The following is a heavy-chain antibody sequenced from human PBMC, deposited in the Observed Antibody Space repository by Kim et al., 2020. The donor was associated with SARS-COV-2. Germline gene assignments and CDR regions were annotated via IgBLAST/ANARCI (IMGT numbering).Heavy chain of an antibody. CDR1: GYTFTSYY. CDR2: INPSGGST. Sequence: ASVKVSCKASGYTFTSYYMHWVRQAPGQGLEWMGIINPSGGSTSYAQKFQGRVTMTRYTSTSTVYMELSSLRSEDTAVYYCARDITGTTIYYYYYMDVWGKGTTVTVSS. D-gene: IGHD1-20*01. V-gene: IGHV1-46*01. J-gene: IGHJ6*03. CDR3: ARDITGTTIYYYYYMDV.